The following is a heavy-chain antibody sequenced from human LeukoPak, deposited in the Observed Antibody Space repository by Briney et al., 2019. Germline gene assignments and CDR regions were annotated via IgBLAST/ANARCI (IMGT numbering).Heavy chain of an antibody. V-gene: IGHV4-59*12. D-gene: IGHD3-3*01. CDR3: ARETLLRFLVPGP. J-gene: IGHJ5*02. CDR1: GGSISSYY. Sequence: SETLSLTCTVSGGSISSYYWSWIRQPPGKGLEWIGYIYYSGSTNYNPSLKSRVTISVDTSKNQFSLKLSSVTAADTAVYYCARETLLRFLVPGPWGQGTLVTVSS. CDR2: IYYSGST.